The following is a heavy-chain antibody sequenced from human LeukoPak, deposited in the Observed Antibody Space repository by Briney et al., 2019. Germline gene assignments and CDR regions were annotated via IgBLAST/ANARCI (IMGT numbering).Heavy chain of an antibody. J-gene: IGHJ6*02. Sequence: ASVKVSCKASGYTFTSYGISWVRQAPGQGLEWMGWISAYNGYTNYAQKLQGRVTMTTDTSTSTAYMELSSLRSEDTAVFYCARGRLSYYDSSGDYYYYYGMDVWGQGTTVTVSS. V-gene: IGHV1-18*01. CDR2: ISAYNGYT. D-gene: IGHD3-22*01. CDR1: GYTFTSYG. CDR3: ARGRLSYYDSSGDYYYYYGMDV.